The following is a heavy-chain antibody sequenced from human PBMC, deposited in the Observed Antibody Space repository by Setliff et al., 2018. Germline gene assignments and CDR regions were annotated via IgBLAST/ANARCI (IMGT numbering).Heavy chain of an antibody. CDR2: ISSSSHII. J-gene: IGHJ4*02. Sequence: PGGSLRLSCEASGFTFSGYSMNWVRQAPGKGLEWVSYISSSSHIISYADSVKGRFTISRDNAKNSLYLQMNSPRAEDTAVYYCARDRSIAVAGPDFGPPHYWGQGTLVTVSS. V-gene: IGHV3-21*05. CDR3: ARDRSIAVAGPDFGPPHY. D-gene: IGHD6-19*01. CDR1: GFTFSGYS.